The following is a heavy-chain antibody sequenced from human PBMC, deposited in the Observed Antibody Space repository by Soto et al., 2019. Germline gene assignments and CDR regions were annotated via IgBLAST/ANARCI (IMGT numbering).Heavy chain of an antibody. CDR1: GYTFNDYD. J-gene: IGHJ4*02. CDR2: VNPRNGNT. D-gene: IGHD5-18*01. V-gene: IGHV1-8*01. CDR3: ARRALMGTQLWLPCDI. Sequence: QVQLVQSGAEVKWPGTSVKVSCKGSGYTFNDYDINWVRQAPGQGLEWMGWVNPRNGNTDYAQNFQGRVTMTRDFFTGTAYMELYSLTSEDTAVYYCARRALMGTQLWLPCDIWAQGSLVTVSS.